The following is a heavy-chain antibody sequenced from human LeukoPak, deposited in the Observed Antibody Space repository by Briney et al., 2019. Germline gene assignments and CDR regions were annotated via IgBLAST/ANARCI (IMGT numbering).Heavy chain of an antibody. CDR2: INHSGST. V-gene: IGHV4-34*01. J-gene: IGHJ3*02. CDR1: GGSFSGYY. CDR3: ARETAARDAFDI. D-gene: IGHD6-6*01. Sequence: SETLSLTCAVYGGSFSGYYWSWIRQPPGKGLEWIGEINHSGSTNYNPSLKSRVTISVDTSKNQFSRKLSSVTAADTAVYYCARETAARDAFDIWGQGTMVTVSS.